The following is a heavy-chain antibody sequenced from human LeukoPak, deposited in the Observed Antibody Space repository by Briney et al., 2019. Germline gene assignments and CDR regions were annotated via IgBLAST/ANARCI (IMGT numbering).Heavy chain of an antibody. Sequence: GGSLRLSCAASEFTFSSYSMNWVRQAPGKGLEWVSSISSSSSYIYYADSVKGRFTISRDNAKNSLYLQMNSLRAEDTAVYYCAREPYYDFWSYFDYWGQGTLVTVSS. V-gene: IGHV3-21*01. D-gene: IGHD3-3*01. CDR2: ISSSSSYI. CDR3: AREPYYDFWSYFDY. CDR1: EFTFSSYS. J-gene: IGHJ4*02.